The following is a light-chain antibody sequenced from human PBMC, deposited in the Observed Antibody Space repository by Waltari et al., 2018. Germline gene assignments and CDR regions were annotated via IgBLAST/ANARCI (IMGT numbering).Light chain of an antibody. CDR2: LGS. CDR1: QSLLFSDGYNY. CDR3: MQDLQTPPT. Sequence: DIVMTQSPVSLPVTPGEPASISGMSSQSLLFSDGYNYLDWYLQKRGQSPQLVIYLGSTRADGVLDRFSGSGSCTDYTLKISRVVAEDVGVYYCMQDLQTPPTFGGGTKVEIK. V-gene: IGKV2-28*01. J-gene: IGKJ4*01.